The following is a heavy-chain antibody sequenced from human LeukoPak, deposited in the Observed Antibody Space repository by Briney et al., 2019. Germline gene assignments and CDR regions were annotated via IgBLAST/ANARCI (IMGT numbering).Heavy chain of an antibody. J-gene: IGHJ5*02. Sequence: SQSLSLTCAISGFSFSSNSAAWNCIRQSPWRGLDWLGRTYYRSKWYNDYAVSVKTRITINPDTSKNQFSLQLNSVTPEDTAVYYCARESWDIEGYNWFDPWGQGTLVTVSS. CDR1: GFSFSSNSAA. D-gene: IGHD2-15*01. V-gene: IGHV6-1*01. CDR3: ARESWDIEGYNWFDP. CDR2: TYYRSKWYN.